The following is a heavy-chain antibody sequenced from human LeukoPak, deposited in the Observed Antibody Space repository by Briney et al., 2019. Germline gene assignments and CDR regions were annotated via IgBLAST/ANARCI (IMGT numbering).Heavy chain of an antibody. CDR2: IYYSGST. J-gene: IGHJ6*04. CDR1: GGSISSYY. D-gene: IGHD4-17*01. V-gene: IGHV4-59*01. CDR3: ARDLDTTVTMKGMDV. Sequence: SETLSLTCTVSGGSISSYYWSWIRQPPGKGLEWIGYIYYSGSTNYNPSLKSRVTISVDTSKNQFSLKLSSVTAADTAVYYCARDLDTTVTMKGMDVWGKGTTVTVSS.